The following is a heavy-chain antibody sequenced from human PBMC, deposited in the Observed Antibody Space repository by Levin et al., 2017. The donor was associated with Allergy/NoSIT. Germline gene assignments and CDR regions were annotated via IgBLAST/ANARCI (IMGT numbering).Heavy chain of an antibody. D-gene: IGHD6-13*01. Sequence: SGPTLVKPTQTLTLTCTFSGFSLSTSGVGVGWIRQPPGKALEWLALIYWDDDKRYSPSLKSRLTITKDTSKNQVVLTMTNMDPVDTATYYCAHRLRAAAGIPFDYWGQGTLVTVSS. CDR3: AHRLRAAAGIPFDY. CDR2: IYWDDDK. V-gene: IGHV2-5*02. CDR1: GFSLSTSGVG. J-gene: IGHJ4*02.